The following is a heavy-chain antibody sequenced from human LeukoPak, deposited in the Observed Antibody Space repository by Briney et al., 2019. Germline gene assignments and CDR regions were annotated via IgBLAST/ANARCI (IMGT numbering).Heavy chain of an antibody. CDR3: AKDGIREYNTGYMDY. Sequence: QTGGSLRLSCAASGFTFSTYSMHWVRQAPGKGLEWVAFIRFDGSDKHYGDSVKGRFTISRDNSKNTLFLQMNSLRAEDTAVYFCAKDGIREYNTGYMDYWGQGTVVTVSS. CDR2: IRFDGSDK. D-gene: IGHD1-14*01. V-gene: IGHV3-30*02. J-gene: IGHJ4*03. CDR1: GFTFSTYS.